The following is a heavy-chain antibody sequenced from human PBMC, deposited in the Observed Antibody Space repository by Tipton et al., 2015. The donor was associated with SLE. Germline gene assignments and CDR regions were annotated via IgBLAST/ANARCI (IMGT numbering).Heavy chain of an antibody. Sequence: LRLSCKVSGGSISRYYWSRIRQPPGKGLEWIGYIYYTGSTDYNPSLNSRVTISVDASKNQFSLNLNSVTAADTAVYYCARHYTIFEHWGQGTLVTVSS. V-gene: IGHV4-59*08. CDR2: IYYTGST. CDR1: GGSISRYY. CDR3: ARHYTIFEH. J-gene: IGHJ4*02. D-gene: IGHD3-3*01.